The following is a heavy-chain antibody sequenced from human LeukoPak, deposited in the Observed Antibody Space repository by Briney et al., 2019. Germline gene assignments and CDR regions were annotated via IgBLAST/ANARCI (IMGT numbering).Heavy chain of an antibody. Sequence: GGSLRRSCAASGFSLTTYGTHWLRQAPGKGLEWVAAIWYDGSRKFYGDSVKGRFTVSRDTFENTMYLQMNSLRVEDTAVYYCARDGGSGIDYWGQGTLVTVSS. CDR1: GFSLTTYG. CDR2: IWYDGSRK. V-gene: IGHV3-33*01. D-gene: IGHD3-10*01. J-gene: IGHJ4*02. CDR3: ARDGGSGIDY.